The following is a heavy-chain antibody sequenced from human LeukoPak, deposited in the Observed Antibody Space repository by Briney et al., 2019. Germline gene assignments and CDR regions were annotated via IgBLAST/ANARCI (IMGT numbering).Heavy chain of an antibody. CDR2: IIPIFGTA. V-gene: IGHV1-69*05. Sequence: SVKVSCKASGGTFSSYAISWVRQAPGQGLEWMGGIIPIFGTASYAQKFQGRVTMTSDTSTSTVYMELSSLRSEDTAVYYCARAHLSSGWYNGWFDPWGQGTPVTVSS. CDR1: GGTFSSYA. J-gene: IGHJ5*02. CDR3: ARAHLSSGWYNGWFDP. D-gene: IGHD6-19*01.